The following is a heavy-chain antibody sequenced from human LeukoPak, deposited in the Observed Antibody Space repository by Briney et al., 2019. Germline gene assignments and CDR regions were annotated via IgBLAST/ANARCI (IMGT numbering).Heavy chain of an antibody. CDR3: ARVGYCSGGSCYGADH. J-gene: IGHJ4*02. CDR1: GFTFSSYG. CDR2: IWYDGSKM. Sequence: GGSLRLSCAASGFTFSSYGMHWVRKAPGKGLEWVAAIWYDGSKMYYADSVKGRFTISRDNSKNTLYLQMNSLRDEDTAVYYCARVGYCSGGSCYGADHWGQGTLVTVSS. D-gene: IGHD2-15*01. V-gene: IGHV3-33*01.